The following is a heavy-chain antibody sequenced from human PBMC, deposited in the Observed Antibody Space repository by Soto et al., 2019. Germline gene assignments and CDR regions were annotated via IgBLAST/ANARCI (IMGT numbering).Heavy chain of an antibody. CDR3: ARRDYIWGSYRYDY. Sequence: QVQLQESGPGLVKPSETLSLTCTVSGGSISSYYWSWIRQPPGKGLEWIGYIYYSGSTNYNPSLKRRVTISVDTSKNQFSLKLSSVTAADTAVYYCARRDYIWGSYRYDYWGQGTLVTVSS. CDR1: GGSISSYY. V-gene: IGHV4-59*08. J-gene: IGHJ4*02. CDR2: IYYSGST. D-gene: IGHD3-16*02.